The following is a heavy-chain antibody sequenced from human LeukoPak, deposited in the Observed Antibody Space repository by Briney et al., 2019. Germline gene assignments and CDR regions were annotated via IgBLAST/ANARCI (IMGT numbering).Heavy chain of an antibody. J-gene: IGHJ4*02. V-gene: IGHV4-59*01. CDR3: ARTVDCSSTSCYPMMAGYYFDY. Sequence: SETLSLTGTVSGGSISSYYWSWIRQPPGKGLEWIGYIYYSGSTNYNPSLKSRVTISVDTSKNQFSLKLSSVTAADTAVYYCARTVDCSSTSCYPMMAGYYFDYWGQGTLVTVSS. CDR2: IYYSGST. D-gene: IGHD2-2*01. CDR1: GGSISSYY.